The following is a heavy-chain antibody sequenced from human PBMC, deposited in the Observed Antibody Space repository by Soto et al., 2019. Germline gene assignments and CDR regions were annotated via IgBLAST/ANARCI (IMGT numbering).Heavy chain of an antibody. V-gene: IGHV4-31*01. Sequence: QVQLQESGPGLVKPSQTLSLTCTVSGGSISSGGYYWSWIRQHPGMGLEWIGYIYYGGSTYYNPYLKSHVTMSLDTSKNQFSLKLSSVTAAGTAVYYCARADYDFWRAADYWGQGTLVTVSS. CDR3: ARADYDFWRAADY. J-gene: IGHJ4*02. CDR2: IYYGGST. D-gene: IGHD3-3*01. CDR1: GGSISSGGYY.